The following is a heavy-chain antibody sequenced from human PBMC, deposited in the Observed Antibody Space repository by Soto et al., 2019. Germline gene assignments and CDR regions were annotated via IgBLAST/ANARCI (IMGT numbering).Heavy chain of an antibody. V-gene: IGHV1-69*02. CDR2: IIPMLGIA. CDR1: GHTFTGYY. CDR3: ANRGYSYGFVIY. D-gene: IGHD5-18*01. J-gene: IGHJ4*02. Sequence: GASVKVSCKASGHTFTGYYMHWVRQAPGQGLEWMGRIIPMLGIANYAQKFQGRVTITADKSTSTAYMELSSLRSEDTAFYYCANRGYSYGFVIYWGQGTLVTVSS.